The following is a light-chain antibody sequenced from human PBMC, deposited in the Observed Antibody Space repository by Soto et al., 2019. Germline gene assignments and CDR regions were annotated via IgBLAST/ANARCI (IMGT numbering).Light chain of an antibody. CDR1: QSVRSN. CDR2: AAS. J-gene: IGKJ1*01. Sequence: MLITQSPATLSESPGERATLSCRASQSVRSNLAWHQQKPGQAPRLLIYAASTRATGVPARFSGSGSGTDFTLTIIRLEPDDIGVYYGEQDGRSSTFGQGAKV. V-gene: IGKV3-15*01. CDR3: EQDGRSST.